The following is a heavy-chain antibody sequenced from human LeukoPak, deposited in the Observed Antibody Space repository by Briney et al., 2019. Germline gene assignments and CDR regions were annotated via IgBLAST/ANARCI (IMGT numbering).Heavy chain of an antibody. CDR2: IYADGNT. V-gene: IGHV3-53*01. CDR1: GFLVNTNY. D-gene: IGHD5-18*01. Sequence: GGSLRLSCAASGFLVNTNYMTWVRQAPGRGLEWVSFIYADGNTYYADSVKGRFTISRDNAKNSLYLQMNSLRAEDTAVYYCARVVDTAMVTIPGYFDYWGQGTLVTVSS. CDR3: ARVVDTAMVTIPGYFDY. J-gene: IGHJ4*02.